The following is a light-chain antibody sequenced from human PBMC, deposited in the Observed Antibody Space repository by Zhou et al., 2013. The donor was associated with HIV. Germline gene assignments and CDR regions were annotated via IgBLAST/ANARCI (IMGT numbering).Light chain of an antibody. CDR3: HQYGGSLT. CDR1: QSVTTSY. Sequence: EVVLTQSPGTLSLSPGERATLSCRASQSVTTSYLAWYQQKPGQAPRLLIYAASTRATGIPDRFSGSGSGTDFTLTISRLEPGDSAVYYCHQYGGSLTFGGGTKVEI. J-gene: IGKJ4*01. V-gene: IGKV3-20*01. CDR2: AAS.